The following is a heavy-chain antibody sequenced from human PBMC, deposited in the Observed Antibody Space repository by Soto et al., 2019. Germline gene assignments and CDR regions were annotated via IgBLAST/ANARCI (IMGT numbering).Heavy chain of an antibody. Sequence: GGSLRLSCAASGFTVSSNYMSWVRQAPGKGLEWVSVIYSGGSTYYADSVKGRFTISRHNSKNTLYLQMDSLRDEDTAVYYCARGYTSGYPSNWFDPWGQGTLVTVSS. CDR3: ARGYTSGYPSNWFDP. V-gene: IGHV3-53*04. D-gene: IGHD3-3*01. CDR1: GFTVSSNY. CDR2: IYSGGST. J-gene: IGHJ5*02.